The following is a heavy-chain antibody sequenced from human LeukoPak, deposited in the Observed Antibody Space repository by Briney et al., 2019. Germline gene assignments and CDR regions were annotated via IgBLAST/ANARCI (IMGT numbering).Heavy chain of an antibody. J-gene: IGHJ4*02. CDR2: ISGSGGST. Sequence: GGSLRLSCAASGFTFSSYAMSWVRQAPGKGLEWVSAISGSGGSTYHADSVNGRFTISRDNSKNTLYLQMNSLRAEDTAVYYCTSGSGYLLEPFDYWGQGTLVTVSS. V-gene: IGHV3-23*01. CDR3: TSGSGYLLEPFDY. D-gene: IGHD3-22*01. CDR1: GFTFSSYA.